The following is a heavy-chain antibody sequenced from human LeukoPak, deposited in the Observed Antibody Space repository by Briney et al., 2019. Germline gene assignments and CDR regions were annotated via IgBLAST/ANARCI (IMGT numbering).Heavy chain of an antibody. Sequence: GGSLRLSCAASGFSFSSYEMNWVRQAPGKGREWLSYISSSGSVIYYADSVKGRFTISRDNAKNSLYLQMNSLRAEDTAVYYCARHVIYGSGGYHRFDYWGQGTLVTVSS. D-gene: IGHD3-22*01. CDR3: ARHVIYGSGGYHRFDY. CDR2: ISSSGSVI. V-gene: IGHV3-48*03. CDR1: GFSFSSYE. J-gene: IGHJ4*02.